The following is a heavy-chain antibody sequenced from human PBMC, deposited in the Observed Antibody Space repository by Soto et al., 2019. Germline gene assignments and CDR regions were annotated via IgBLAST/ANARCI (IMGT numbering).Heavy chain of an antibody. Sequence: GGSLRLSCAVSGFTFNSYSMNWVRQAPGKGLEWVSSISGSSSCMYYADSVKGRFTVSRDNSKDSLYLQVNSLRVEDTAVYYCARVLGRVAVDWYFDLWGRGTLVTVSS. CDR2: ISGSSSCM. V-gene: IGHV3-21*04. CDR3: ARVLGRVAVDWYFDL. J-gene: IGHJ2*01. CDR1: GFTFNSYS. D-gene: IGHD6-19*01.